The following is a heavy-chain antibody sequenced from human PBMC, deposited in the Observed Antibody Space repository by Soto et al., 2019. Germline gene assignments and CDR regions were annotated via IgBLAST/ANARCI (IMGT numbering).Heavy chain of an antibody. V-gene: IGHV2-5*02. D-gene: IGHD4-17*01. CDR3: AHAGDYDLLSFDH. J-gene: IGHJ4*02. Sequence: QITLKESGPPLVIPAQTLTLTCAFSGFSLTTTSMGVAWIRQPPGKALEWLALMYWDDDQRYSPSLKDRLTISKDTSRSRVVLTISNMNPEDTGTYFCAHAGDYDLLSFDHWGPGTLVTVSS. CDR1: GFSLTTTSMG. CDR2: MYWDDDQ.